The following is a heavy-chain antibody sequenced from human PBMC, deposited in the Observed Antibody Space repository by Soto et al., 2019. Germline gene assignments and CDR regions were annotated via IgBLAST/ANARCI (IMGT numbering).Heavy chain of an antibody. V-gene: IGHV4-39*01. Sequence: SETLSLTCTVSGGSISSSSYYWGWIRQPPGKGLEWIGSIYYSGSTYYNPSLKSRVTISVDTSKNQFSLKLSSVTAADTAVYYCAEGVRGVIIKYNWFDPWGQGTLVTVSS. D-gene: IGHD3-10*02. CDR2: IYYSGST. CDR1: GGSISSSSYY. CDR3: AEGVRGVIIKYNWFDP. J-gene: IGHJ5*02.